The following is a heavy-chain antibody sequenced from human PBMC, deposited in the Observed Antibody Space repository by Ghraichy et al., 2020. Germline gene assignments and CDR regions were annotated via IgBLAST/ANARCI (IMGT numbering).Heavy chain of an antibody. CDR2: IWYDGSNK. CDR3: VKVAAAGTVYYGMDV. J-gene: IGHJ6*02. D-gene: IGHD6-13*01. CDR1: GFTFSSYG. V-gene: IGHV3-33*08. Sequence: GGSPRLSCAASGFTFSSYGMHWVRQAPGKGLEWVAVIWYDGSNKYYADSVKGRFTISRDNSKNTLYLQMNSLRAEDTAVYYCVKVAAAGTVYYGMDVWGQGTTVTVSS.